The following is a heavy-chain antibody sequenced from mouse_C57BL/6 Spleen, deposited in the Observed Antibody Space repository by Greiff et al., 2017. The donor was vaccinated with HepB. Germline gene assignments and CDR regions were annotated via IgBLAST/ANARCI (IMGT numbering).Heavy chain of an antibody. D-gene: IGHD2-4*01. J-gene: IGHJ3*01. CDR1: GYTFPSYW. CDR3: ARGAIYYDYEAY. Sequence: QVQLQQPGPELVKPGASVKLSCKASGYTFPSYWMHWVKQRPGQGLEWIGNINPSNGGTNYNEKFKSKATLTVDKSSSTAYMQLSSLTSEDAAVYYCARGAIYYDYEAYWGQGTLVTVSA. CDR2: INPSNGGT. V-gene: IGHV1-53*01.